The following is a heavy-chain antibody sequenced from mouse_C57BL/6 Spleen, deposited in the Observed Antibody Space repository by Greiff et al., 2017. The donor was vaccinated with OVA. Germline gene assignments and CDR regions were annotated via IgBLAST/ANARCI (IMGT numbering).Heavy chain of an antibody. Sequence: VQLQQSGAELVKPGASVKLSCTASGFNFNDYYMHWVQQSPEQGLEWIGRIDPEDGETKYAPKFQGKATITADTSSNTAYLQLSSLTSEDTAVYYCASGVGRAWFAYWGQGTLVTVSA. CDR1: GFNFNDYY. D-gene: IGHD4-1*01. CDR2: IDPEDGET. CDR3: ASGVGRAWFAY. J-gene: IGHJ3*01. V-gene: IGHV14-2*01.